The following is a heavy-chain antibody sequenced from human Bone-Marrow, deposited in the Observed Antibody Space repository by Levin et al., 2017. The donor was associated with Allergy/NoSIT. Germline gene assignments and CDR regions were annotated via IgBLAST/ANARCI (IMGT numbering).Heavy chain of an antibody. CDR3: ARPPYSFGFDG. V-gene: IGHV4-34*01. D-gene: IGHD4-11*01. CDR1: GGSLSDYH. J-gene: IGHJ3*01. Sequence: SQTLSLTCAVYGGSLSDYHWTWVRQAPGKGLGWVGDINQSGGTNYKPSLRSRVILSVDTSENQVSLRLRSVTAADTAVYCCARPPYSFGFDGWGQGTMVTVSS. CDR2: INQSGGT.